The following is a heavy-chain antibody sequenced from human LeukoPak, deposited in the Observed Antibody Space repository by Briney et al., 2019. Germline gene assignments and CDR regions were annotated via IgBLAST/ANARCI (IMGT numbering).Heavy chain of an antibody. Sequence: GESLNISCHGSCYSFTSYWIGWARQMPRKGLEWNGMIDAGDSDIRSSPSFQGQVTISADKSISTAYLQWSSLKASDTAMYYCARHTAGVLAEYFQHWGQGTLVTVSS. CDR2: IDAGDSDI. CDR1: CYSFTSYW. J-gene: IGHJ1*01. D-gene: IGHD6-13*01. V-gene: IGHV5-51*01. CDR3: ARHTAGVLAEYFQH.